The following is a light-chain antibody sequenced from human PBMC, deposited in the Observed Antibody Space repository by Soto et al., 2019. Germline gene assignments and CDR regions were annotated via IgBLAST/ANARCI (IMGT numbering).Light chain of an antibody. CDR2: DVI. CDR3: SSYTSSSTVV. J-gene: IGLJ2*01. V-gene: IGLV2-14*03. CDR1: SSYVGGYNY. Sequence: QSALTQPASVSGSPGHSITISCTGTSSYVGGYNYVSWYQQHTGKAPKLMIYDVINRPSGVSNRFSGSKSGNTASLTISGLQAEDEADYYCSSYTSSSTVVFGGGTKVTVL.